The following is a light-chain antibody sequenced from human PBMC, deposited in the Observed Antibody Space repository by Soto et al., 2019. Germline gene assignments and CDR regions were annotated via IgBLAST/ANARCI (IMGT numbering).Light chain of an antibody. CDR3: QYHTDWPPYT. J-gene: IGKJ2*01. V-gene: IGKV3-11*02. CDR1: QDVSTN. CDR2: DSS. Sequence: ETVMTQSPDTLSVSPGESATLSCRASQDVSTNLAWFHQKPGQTPRLVLYDSSNRVTGIPARFSGNGSGRDFTLTISSLEPEDFAVYYCQYHTDWPPYTFGQGTTMEI.